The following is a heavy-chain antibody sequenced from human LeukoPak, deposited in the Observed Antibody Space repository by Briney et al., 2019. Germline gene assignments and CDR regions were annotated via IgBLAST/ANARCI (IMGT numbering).Heavy chain of an antibody. J-gene: IGHJ4*02. CDR1: GGSISSYY. D-gene: IGHD5-18*01. V-gene: IGHV4-59*01. Sequence: PSETLSLTCTVSGGSISSYYWSWIRQPPGKGLEWIGYIYYSGSTNYNPSLKSRVTISVDTSKNQFSLKLSSVTAADTAVYYCARLDTAMVFFGYWGQGTLVTVSS. CDR3: ARLDTAMVFFGY. CDR2: IYYSGST.